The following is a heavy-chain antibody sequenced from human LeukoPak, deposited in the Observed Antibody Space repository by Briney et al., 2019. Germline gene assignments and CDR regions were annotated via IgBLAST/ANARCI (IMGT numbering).Heavy chain of an antibody. V-gene: IGHV3-48*04. J-gene: IGHJ4*02. Sequence: GGSLRLSCAASGFTFSSYSMNWVRQAPGKGLEWVSYISSSGSTIYYADSVKGRFTISRDNAKNSLYLQMNSLRAEDTAVYYCARDQFYDSSGYYSPYFDYWGQGTLVTVSS. CDR3: ARDQFYDSSGYYSPYFDY. CDR1: GFTFSSYS. CDR2: ISSSGSTI. D-gene: IGHD3-22*01.